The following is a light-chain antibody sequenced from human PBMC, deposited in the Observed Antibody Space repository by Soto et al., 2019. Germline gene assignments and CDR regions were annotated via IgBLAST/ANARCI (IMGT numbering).Light chain of an antibody. J-gene: IGLJ2*01. CDR3: CSYAGGYVFEVI. Sequence: QSVLTQPPSASGTPGQRVTISCSGSSSNIGSNTVNWYQQLPGTAPKHLIFSNNQRPSGVPDRFSGSKSGTSASLAISGLQPEDEADYYCCSYAGGYVFEVIFGGGTKLTVL. CDR1: SSNIGSNT. CDR2: SNN. V-gene: IGLV1-44*01.